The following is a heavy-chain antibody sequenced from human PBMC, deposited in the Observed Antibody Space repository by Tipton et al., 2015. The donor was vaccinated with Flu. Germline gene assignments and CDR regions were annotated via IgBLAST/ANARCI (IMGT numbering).Heavy chain of an antibody. CDR2: INPNSGGT. Sequence: QLVQSGTEVKKPGASVKVSCKASGYTFTGYYMHWVRQAPGQGLEWMGLINPNSGGTNYAQKFQGRATMTRDTSISTAYMELSRLRSDDTAVYYCARDPSVFHDAFDIWVQGTMVTVSS. CDR1: GYTFTGYY. V-gene: IGHV1-2*02. D-gene: IGHD3-10*02. J-gene: IGHJ3*02. CDR3: ARDPSVFHDAFDI.